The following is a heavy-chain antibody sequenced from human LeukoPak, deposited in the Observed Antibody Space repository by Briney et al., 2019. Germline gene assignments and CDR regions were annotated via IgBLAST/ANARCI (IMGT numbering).Heavy chain of an antibody. Sequence: GGSLRLSCAASGFSFNIHHMTWVRQAPGKGLEWVSSISSSSSYIYYADSVKGRFTISRDNAKNSLYLQMNSLRAEDTAVYYCARVFDMVVVPAASHGVDVWGKGTTVTVSS. CDR2: ISSSSSYI. J-gene: IGHJ6*04. CDR1: GFSFNIHH. CDR3: ARVFDMVVVPAASHGVDV. V-gene: IGHV3-21*01. D-gene: IGHD2-2*01.